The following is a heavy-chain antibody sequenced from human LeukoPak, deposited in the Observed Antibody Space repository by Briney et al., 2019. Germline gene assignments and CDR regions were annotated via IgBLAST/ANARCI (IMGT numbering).Heavy chain of an antibody. CDR1: GGSFSGYY. V-gene: IGHV4-34*01. Sequence: SETLSLTCAAYGGSFSGYYWSWIRQPPGEGLEWIGEINHSGSTNYNPSLKSRVTISVDTPKNQFSLKLSSVTAADTAVYYCARGGYCSSTSCYRPNYYYGMDVWGQGTTVTVSS. CDR3: ARGGYCSSTSCYRPNYYYGMDV. CDR2: INHSGST. J-gene: IGHJ6*02. D-gene: IGHD2-2*01.